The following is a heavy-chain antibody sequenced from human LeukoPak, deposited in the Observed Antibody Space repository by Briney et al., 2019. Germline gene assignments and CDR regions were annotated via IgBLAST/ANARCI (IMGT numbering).Heavy chain of an antibody. CDR1: GYTFSTYG. Sequence: GASVKVSCKASGYTFSTYGINWVRQAPGQGLEWMGWINAYNGDTKYAQRLQDRVTMTADTSTTTAYMELRALRSDDTPVYYCARAYGSGSYYVKAADYWGQGTLVTVSS. V-gene: IGHV1-18*01. CDR3: ARAYGSGSYYVKAADY. CDR2: INAYNGDT. D-gene: IGHD3-10*01. J-gene: IGHJ4*02.